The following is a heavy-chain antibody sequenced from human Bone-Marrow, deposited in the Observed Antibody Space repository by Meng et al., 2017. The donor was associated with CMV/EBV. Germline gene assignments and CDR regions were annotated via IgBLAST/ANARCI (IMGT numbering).Heavy chain of an antibody. CDR2: INHSGST. V-gene: IGHV4-34*01. CDR3: ARAPRPCSSTSCYTGIVFDWAGYYYYGMDV. CDR1: GWSFSGYY. D-gene: IGHD2-2*02. J-gene: IGHJ6*02. Sequence: SETLSLTCAAYGWSFSGYYWSWIRQPPGKGLEWIGEINHSGSTNYNPSLKSRVTISVDTSKNQFSLKLSSVPAADTAVYYCARAPRPCSSTSCYTGIVFDWAGYYYYGMDVWGQGTTVTVSS.